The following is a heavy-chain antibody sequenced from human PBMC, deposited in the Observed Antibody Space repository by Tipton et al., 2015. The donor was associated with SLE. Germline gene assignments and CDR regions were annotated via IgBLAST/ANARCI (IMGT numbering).Heavy chain of an antibody. J-gene: IGHJ4*02. CDR1: GFTVSSNY. CDR3: ARAMVRGEWYFDY. Sequence: GSLRLSCVASGFTVSSNYMSWVRQAPGKGLEWVSVIYSGGSTYYADSVKGRFTISRDNSKNTLYLQMNSLRAEDTAVYYCARAMVRGEWYFDYWGQGTLVTVSS. V-gene: IGHV3-53*01. D-gene: IGHD3-10*01. CDR2: IYSGGST.